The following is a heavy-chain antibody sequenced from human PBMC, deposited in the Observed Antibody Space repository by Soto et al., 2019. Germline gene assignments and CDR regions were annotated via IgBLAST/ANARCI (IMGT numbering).Heavy chain of an antibody. J-gene: IGHJ6*02. CDR1: GGSFSGYY. Sequence: SETLSLTCAVCGGSFSGYYWSWIRQPPGKGLEWIGEINHSGSTNYNPSLKSRVTISVDTSKNQFSLKLSSVTAADTAVYYCARERYCSSTSCFYYYYYGMDVWGQGTTVTVSS. D-gene: IGHD2-2*01. CDR3: ARERYCSSTSCFYYYYYGMDV. CDR2: INHSGST. V-gene: IGHV4-34*01.